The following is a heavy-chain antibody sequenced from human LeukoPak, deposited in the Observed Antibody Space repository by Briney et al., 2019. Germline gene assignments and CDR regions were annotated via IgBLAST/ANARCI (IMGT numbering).Heavy chain of an antibody. CDR2: IIPILGIA. Sequence: SVKVSCKASGGTFSSYAISWVRKAPGQGLEWMGRIIPILGIANYAQKFQGRVTITADKSTSTAYMELSSLRSEDTAVYYCARDEEVFRSPPTDWGQGTLVTVSS. J-gene: IGHJ4*02. V-gene: IGHV1-69*04. CDR3: ARDEEVFRSPPTD. CDR1: GGTFSSYA.